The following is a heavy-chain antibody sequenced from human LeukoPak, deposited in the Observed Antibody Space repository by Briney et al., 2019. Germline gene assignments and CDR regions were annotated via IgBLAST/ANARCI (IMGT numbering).Heavy chain of an antibody. Sequence: KPSETLSLTCTVSGGSISSSSYYWGWIRQPPGKGLEWIGSIYYSGSTYYNPSLKSRVTISVDTSKNQFSLKLSSVTAADTAVYYCASNQWPNWYFDLWGRGTLVTVSS. CDR1: GGSISSSSYY. V-gene: IGHV4-39*07. D-gene: IGHD6-19*01. CDR3: ASNQWPNWYFDL. CDR2: IYYSGST. J-gene: IGHJ2*01.